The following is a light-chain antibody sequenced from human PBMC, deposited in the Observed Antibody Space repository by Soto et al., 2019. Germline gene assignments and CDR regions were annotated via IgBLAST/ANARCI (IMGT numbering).Light chain of an antibody. Sequence: EIVMTQSPATLSVSPGERATLSCRASQSVGSDLAWYQQKPGQAPRLVIYGVSSRATDIPDRFSGSGSGTDFTLTISRLEPEDFVVYYCQQYSSLPHTFGQGTKVDIK. CDR1: QSVGSD. J-gene: IGKJ2*01. CDR3: QQYSSLPHT. CDR2: GVS. V-gene: IGKV3D-15*01.